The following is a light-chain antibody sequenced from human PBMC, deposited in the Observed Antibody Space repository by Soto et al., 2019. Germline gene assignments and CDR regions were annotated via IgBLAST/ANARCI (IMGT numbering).Light chain of an antibody. J-gene: IGKJ2*01. CDR2: HAS. CDR3: QQYGTFLFS. Sequence: EIVLTQSPGTLSLSPGESATLSCRANQVVSSSYSAWYQQKPGQAPRLLIYHASDRATGVPDRFSGSGSGTDFALTITRLEPEDFALFYCQQYGTFLFSFGQGTKLEIK. V-gene: IGKV3-20*01. CDR1: QVVSSSY.